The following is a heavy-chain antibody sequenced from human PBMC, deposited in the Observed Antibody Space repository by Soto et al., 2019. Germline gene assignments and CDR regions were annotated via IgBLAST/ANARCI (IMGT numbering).Heavy chain of an antibody. J-gene: IGHJ3*02. Sequence: PSETLSLTCTVSGGSISSSSYYWGWIRQPPGKGLEWIGSIYYSGSTYYNPSLKSRVTISVDTSKNQFSLKLSSVTAADTAVYYCARMLLVGYCSGGSCYSGRFDAFDIWGQGTMVTVSS. CDR2: IYYSGST. CDR1: GGSISSSSYY. CDR3: ARMLLVGYCSGGSCYSGRFDAFDI. D-gene: IGHD2-15*01. V-gene: IGHV4-39*01.